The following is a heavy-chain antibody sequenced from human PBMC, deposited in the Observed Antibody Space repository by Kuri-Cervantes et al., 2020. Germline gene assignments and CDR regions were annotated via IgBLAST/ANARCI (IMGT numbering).Heavy chain of an antibody. CDR3: ARAIAVAGRLSYSAHYYYYGMDV. J-gene: IGHJ6*02. Sequence: GESLKISCAASGFTFDDYGMSWVRQAPGKGLEWVSGINWNGGSTGYADSVKGRFTISRDNSKNTLYLQMNSLRAEDTAVYYCARAIAVAGRLSYSAHYYYYGMDVWGQGTTVTVSS. CDR2: INWNGGST. V-gene: IGHV3-20*04. CDR1: GFTFDDYG. D-gene: IGHD6-19*01.